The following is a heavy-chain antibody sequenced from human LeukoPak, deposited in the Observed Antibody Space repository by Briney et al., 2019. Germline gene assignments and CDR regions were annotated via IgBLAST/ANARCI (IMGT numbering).Heavy chain of an antibody. V-gene: IGHV4-61*01. CDR1: GGSVSSGSYY. CDR3: AKATYSTSPGYYFDY. D-gene: IGHD2-2*01. J-gene: IGHJ4*02. CDR2: IYYSGST. Sequence: SETLSLTCTVSGGSVSSGSYYWSWIRQPPGKGLEWIGYIYYSGSTNYNPSLKSRVTISVDTSKNQFSLKLSSVTAADTAFYYCAKATYSTSPGYYFDYWGQGNLVTVSS.